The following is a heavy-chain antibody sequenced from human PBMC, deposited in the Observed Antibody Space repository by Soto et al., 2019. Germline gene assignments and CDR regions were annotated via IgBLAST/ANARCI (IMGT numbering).Heavy chain of an antibody. D-gene: IGHD2-2*01. CDR2: IYHSGTKT. CDR3: ALPMAGTSFFDY. J-gene: IGHJ4*02. CDR1: GGSISSGGYS. V-gene: IGHV4-30-2*01. Sequence: SLTCAVSGGSISSGGYSWSWIRQPPGKGLEWIGYIYHSGTKTYYADSVKGRFTISRDSSKNTLYLHIDSLRADDTAVYYCALPMAGTSFFDYWGQGALVTVSS.